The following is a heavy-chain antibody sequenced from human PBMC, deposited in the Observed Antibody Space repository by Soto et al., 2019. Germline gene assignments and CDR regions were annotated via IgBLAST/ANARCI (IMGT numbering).Heavy chain of an antibody. CDR2: MSHSGGT. D-gene: IGHD4-17*01. V-gene: IGHV4-34*01. CDR3: ARETTVTTLYAFDI. J-gene: IGHJ3*02. Sequence: QVQLQQWGAGLLKPSETLSLTCAVYGGFVSSGSYYWSWIRQPPGKGLEWIGEMSHSGGTHFNPSLKSRVTISVDTSKNQFSLKMASVTAADTAVYYCARETTVTTLYAFDIWGQGTMVTVSS. CDR1: GGFVSSGSYY.